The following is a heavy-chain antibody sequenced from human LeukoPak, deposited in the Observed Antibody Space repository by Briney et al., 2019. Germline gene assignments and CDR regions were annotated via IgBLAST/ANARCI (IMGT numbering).Heavy chain of an antibody. CDR1: GDSVSSNSAA. CDR3: ARDSESLYYYYYYGMDV. J-gene: IGHJ6*02. CDR2: TYYRTKWYN. Sequence: SQTLSLTCAISGDSVSSNSAAWNWLRQSPSRGLEWLGRTYYRTKWYNDYAVSVKSRITINPDTSKNQFSLQLNSVTPEDTAVYYCARDSESLYYYYYYGMDVWGQGTTVTVSS. V-gene: IGHV6-1*01.